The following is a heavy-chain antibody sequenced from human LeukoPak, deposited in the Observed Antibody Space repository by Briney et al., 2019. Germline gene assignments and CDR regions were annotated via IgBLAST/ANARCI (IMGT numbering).Heavy chain of an antibody. J-gene: IGHJ4*02. V-gene: IGHV3-7*01. CDR1: GFTFSTYW. Sequence: GGSLRLSCAASGFTFSTYWMSWVRPAPGRGLEWVANIKQDGSVEYYVDSVKGRFTISRDNAKNSLYLQMNSLRGEDTALYYCARAPRPGVWSGYCEYWGQGTLVTVSS. CDR2: IKQDGSVE. CDR3: ARAPRPGVWSGYCEY. D-gene: IGHD3-3*01.